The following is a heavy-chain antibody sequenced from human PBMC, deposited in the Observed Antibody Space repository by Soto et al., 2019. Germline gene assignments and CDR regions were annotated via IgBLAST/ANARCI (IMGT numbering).Heavy chain of an antibody. CDR2: IYYSGST. J-gene: IGHJ5*02. CDR3: ARGIVIMVYEPYNWFDP. V-gene: IGHV4-39*01. D-gene: IGHD2-8*01. Sequence: QLQLQESGPGLVKPSETLSLTCTVSGGSISSSSYYWGWIRQPPGKGLEWIGSIYYSGSTYYNPALKSRVTISVDTSKNQFSLKLSSVTAADTAVYYCARGIVIMVYEPYNWFDPWGQGTLVTVSS. CDR1: GGSISSSSYY.